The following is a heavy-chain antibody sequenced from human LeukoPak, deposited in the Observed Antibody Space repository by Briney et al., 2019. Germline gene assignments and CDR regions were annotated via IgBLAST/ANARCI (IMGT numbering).Heavy chain of an antibody. CDR2: INQDGSEK. CDR1: EFPFNGYW. CDR3: ARLGRWTQLWSYGI. J-gene: IGHJ4*02. Sequence: GGSLRLSCAASEFPFNGYWMSWVRQAPGKGLECVANINQDGSEKYYVDSVRGRFTISRDNAKNSLYLQMNSLRAEDTAVYYCARLGRWTQLWSYGIWGRGTLVTVSS. D-gene: IGHD5-18*01. V-gene: IGHV3-7*01.